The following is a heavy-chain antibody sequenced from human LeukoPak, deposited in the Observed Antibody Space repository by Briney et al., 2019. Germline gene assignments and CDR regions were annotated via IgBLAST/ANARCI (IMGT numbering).Heavy chain of an antibody. J-gene: IGHJ4*02. D-gene: IGHD6-6*01. CDR2: MNPNSGNT. CDR3: ARGLYSSSQLDS. V-gene: IGHV1-8*01. Sequence: ASVKVSCKASGYTFTSCDINWVRQATGQGLEWMGWMNPNSGNTGYAQRFQGRVAMTWNTSISTAYMDLSSLRSEDSAVYYCARGLYSSSQLDSWGQGTLVTVSS. CDR1: GYTFTSCD.